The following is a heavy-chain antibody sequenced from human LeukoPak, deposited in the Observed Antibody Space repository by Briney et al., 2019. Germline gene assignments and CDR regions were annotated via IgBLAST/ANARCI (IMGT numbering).Heavy chain of an antibody. V-gene: IGHV1-46*01. Sequence: ASVTVSCKASGYTFTSYYMHWVRQAPGQGLEWMGIINPSGGSTSYAQKFQGRVTMTRDTSTSTVYMELSSLRSEDTAVYYCAISPVLRYFDYWGQGTLVTVSS. CDR1: GYTFTSYY. CDR3: AISPVLRYFDY. CDR2: INPSGGST. J-gene: IGHJ4*02. D-gene: IGHD3-9*01.